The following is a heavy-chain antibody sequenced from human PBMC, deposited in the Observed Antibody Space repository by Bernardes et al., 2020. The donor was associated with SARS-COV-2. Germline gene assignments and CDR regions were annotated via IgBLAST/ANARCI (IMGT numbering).Heavy chain of an antibody. CDR1: GFTLNNYP. CDR3: AKDLTLTTSGRTLDY. CDR2: ISSSGGTT. Sequence: GGSLRLSCAASGFTLNNYPMTWVRQATGRGLEYLSTISSSGGTTYYADSVKGRFTISRDNPKNTLYLQMNSLRAEDTAVYYCAKDLTLTTSGRTLDYWGQGTLVTVSS. J-gene: IGHJ4*02. V-gene: IGHV3-23*01. D-gene: IGHD4-17*01.